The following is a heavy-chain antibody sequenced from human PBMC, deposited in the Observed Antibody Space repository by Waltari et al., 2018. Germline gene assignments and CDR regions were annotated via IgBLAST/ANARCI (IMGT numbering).Heavy chain of an antibody. CDR1: GYSISSGYY. CDR3: ARTADSNWFDP. Sequence: QVQLQESGPGLVKPSETLSLTCAVSGYSISSGYYWGWIRQPPGKGLEWIGSIYHSGSTYYNPSLKSRVTISVDTSKNQFSRKLSSVTAADTAVYYCARTADSNWFDPWGQGTLVTVSS. V-gene: IGHV4-38-2*01. CDR2: IYHSGST. J-gene: IGHJ5*02. D-gene: IGHD5-18*01.